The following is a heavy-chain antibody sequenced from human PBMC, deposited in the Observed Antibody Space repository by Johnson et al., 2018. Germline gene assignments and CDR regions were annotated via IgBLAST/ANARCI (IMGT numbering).Heavy chain of an antibody. J-gene: IGHJ3*01. Sequence: VQLVQSGGGLVQPGGSLRLSCAASGFTFSTYWMSWVRQAPGKGLDWVANIKHDGSEKYYVDSVRGRFTISRDNAKQSVNLQLNSLRAEDTAVYYGARGGPILSAIIVGACDRWGQGTMVSVSS. CDR1: GFTFSTYW. D-gene: IGHD3-22*01. CDR3: ARGGPILSAIIVGACDR. CDR2: IKHDGSEK. V-gene: IGHV3-7*04.